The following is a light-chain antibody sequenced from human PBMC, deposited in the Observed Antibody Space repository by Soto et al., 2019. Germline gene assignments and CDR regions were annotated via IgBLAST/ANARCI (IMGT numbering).Light chain of an antibody. CDR1: SSDVGAYNS. V-gene: IGLV2-14*01. J-gene: IGLJ1*01. Sequence: QSVLTQPASVSGSPGQSITISCTGTSSDVGAYNSVSWYQQHTGKAPKLIIYDVSTRPSGISDRFSGSKSGNTASLTISGLQAEDESDYYCSSYTTSVTYVFGTGTKLTVL. CDR3: SSYTTSVTYV. CDR2: DVS.